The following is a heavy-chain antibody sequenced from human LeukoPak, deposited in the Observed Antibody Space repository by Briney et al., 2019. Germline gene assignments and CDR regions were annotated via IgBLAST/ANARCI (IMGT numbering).Heavy chain of an antibody. CDR1: GYTFTSYY. J-gene: IGHJ6*02. Sequence: ASVKVSCKASGYTFTSYYMHWVRQAPGQGLEWMGIINPSGGSTSYAQKFQGRVTMTRDTSTSTVYMELSSLRSEDTAVYYCAREVLDMDYYYYGMDVWGQGTTATVSS. CDR2: INPSGGST. D-gene: IGHD4/OR15-4a*01. V-gene: IGHV1-46*01. CDR3: AREVLDMDYYYYGMDV.